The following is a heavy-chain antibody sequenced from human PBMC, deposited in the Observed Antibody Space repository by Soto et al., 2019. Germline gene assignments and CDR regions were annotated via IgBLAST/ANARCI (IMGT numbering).Heavy chain of an antibody. D-gene: IGHD6-19*01. J-gene: IGHJ4*02. Sequence: EVQLVESGGGLVQPGGSLRPSCAASGFTFSSYWMHWVRQVPGKGLVWVSRIHFDGSTIHYAGSVKGRFTISRDNAKNTLSLQMNSLRAEDTAVYYCARDAYISGYYQFDYWGQGTLVTVSS. CDR2: IHFDGSTI. CDR3: ARDAYISGYYQFDY. CDR1: GFTFSSYW. V-gene: IGHV3-74*01.